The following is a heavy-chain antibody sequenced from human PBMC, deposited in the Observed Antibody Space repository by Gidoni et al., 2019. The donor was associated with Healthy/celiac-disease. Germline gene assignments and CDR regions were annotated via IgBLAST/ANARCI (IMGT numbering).Heavy chain of an antibody. CDR1: GFSLSTSGVG. CDR3: ARPGPTLRTTSFDY. V-gene: IGHV2-5*02. Sequence: QITLKESGPTLVKPTQTLTLTCTFSGFSLSTSGVGVGWIRQPPGKALEWLALIYWDDDKRYSPSLKSRLTITKDTSKNQVVLTMTNMDPVDTATYYCARPGPTLRTTSFDYWGQGTLVTVSS. D-gene: IGHD1-1*01. CDR2: IYWDDDK. J-gene: IGHJ4*02.